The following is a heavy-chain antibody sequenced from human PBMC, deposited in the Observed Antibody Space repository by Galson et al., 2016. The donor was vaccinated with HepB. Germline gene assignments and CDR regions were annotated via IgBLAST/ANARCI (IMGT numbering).Heavy chain of an antibody. V-gene: IGHV2-70*04. J-gene: IGHJ4*02. CDR2: IDWDDDI. D-gene: IGHD1-26*01. Sequence: PALVKPTQTLTLTCTFSGFSLNTYGMRVNWIRQPPGKALEWVARIDWDDDIFYSTSLRSRLPISKDTSKNQVVITITNMDPVDTPTYYCARMEVGPSGLFDYWGQGILVTDSS. CDR1: GFSLNTYGMR. CDR3: ARMEVGPSGLFDY.